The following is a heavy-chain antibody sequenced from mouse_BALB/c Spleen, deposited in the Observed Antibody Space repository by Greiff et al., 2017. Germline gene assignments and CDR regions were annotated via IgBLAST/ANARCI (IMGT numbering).Heavy chain of an antibody. D-gene: IGHD2-1*01. CDR3: AREGGYYGNYDAY. CDR2: INPYNDGT. CDR1: GYTFTSYV. J-gene: IGHJ3*01. V-gene: IGHV1-14*01. Sequence: VQLKQSGPELVKPGASVKMSCKASGYTFTSYVMHWVKQKPGQGLEWIGYINPYNDGTKYNEKFKGKATLTSDKSSSTAYMELSSLTSEDSAVYYCAREGGYYGNYDAYWGQGTLVTVSA.